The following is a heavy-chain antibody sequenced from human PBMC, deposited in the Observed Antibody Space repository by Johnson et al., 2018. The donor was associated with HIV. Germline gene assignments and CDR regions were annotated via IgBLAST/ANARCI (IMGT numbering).Heavy chain of an antibody. Sequence: QVQLVESGGGVDQPGRSLRLSCAASGFTFSSYGMHWVRQAPGKGLEWVAFISSDGSNKYFAVSVTGRFSISRDNSKNTLYLQMNSLRAEDTAVYYCAKDRTMIVVVTIDAFDIWGQGTMVTVSS. CDR3: AKDRTMIVVVTIDAFDI. CDR1: GFTFSSYG. J-gene: IGHJ3*02. CDR2: ISSDGSNK. V-gene: IGHV3-30*18. D-gene: IGHD3-22*01.